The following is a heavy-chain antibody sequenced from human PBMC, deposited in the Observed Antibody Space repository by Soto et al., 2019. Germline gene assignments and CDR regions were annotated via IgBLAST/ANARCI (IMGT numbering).Heavy chain of an antibody. Sequence: SETLSLTCAVYGGSFSGYYWSWIRQPPGKGLEWIGEINHSGSTNYNPSLKSRVTISVDTSKNQFSLKLSSVTAADTAAYYCARGRDGSGIQVYYYYMDVWGKGTTVTVSS. CDR2: INHSGST. D-gene: IGHD3-10*01. CDR1: GGSFSGYY. CDR3: ARGRDGSGIQVYYYYMDV. V-gene: IGHV4-34*01. J-gene: IGHJ6*03.